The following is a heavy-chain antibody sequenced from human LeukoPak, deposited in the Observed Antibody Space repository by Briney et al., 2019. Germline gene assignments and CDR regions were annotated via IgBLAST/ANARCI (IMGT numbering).Heavy chain of an antibody. D-gene: IGHD3-3*01. CDR3: ARNMGYYDFWSGSEARIDAFDI. Sequence: GGSLRLSCAASGFTFSDHYMDWVRQAPGKGLEWVANIKQDGSEKYYVDSVKGRFTISRDNAKNSLYLQMNSLRAEDTAVYYCARNMGYYDFWSGSEARIDAFDIWGQGTMVTVSS. V-gene: IGHV3-7*01. CDR2: IKQDGSEK. J-gene: IGHJ3*02. CDR1: GFTFSDHY.